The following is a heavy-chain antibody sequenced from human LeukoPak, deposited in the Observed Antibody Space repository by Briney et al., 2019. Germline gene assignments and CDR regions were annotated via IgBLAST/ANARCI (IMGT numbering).Heavy chain of an antibody. D-gene: IGHD1-1*01. CDR3: AREAERDLYYFDC. V-gene: IGHV1-69*01. J-gene: IGHJ4*02. CDR2: IIAIFGKA. CDR1: GGTFSIYA. Sequence: SVKVSFKASGGTFSIYAISWVRQAPGQGVEWMGGIIAIFGKANYAQKFQGRDTITADESTSTAYMELSSLRSEDTAVYYCAREAERDLYYFDCWGQGTLVTVSS.